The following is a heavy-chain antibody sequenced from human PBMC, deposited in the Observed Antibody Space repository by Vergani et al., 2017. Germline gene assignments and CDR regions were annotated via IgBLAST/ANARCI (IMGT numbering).Heavy chain of an antibody. CDR2: IDYSGST. V-gene: IGHV4-39*07. CDR3: AGGGWVTRAFDY. Sequence: QLQLQESGPGLVKPSETLSLTCTVSGGSISSSSYYWGWIRQPPGKGLEWIGSIDYSGSTYYNPSLKSRVTISVDTSKNQFSLKLSSVTAADTAVYYCAGGGWVTRAFDYWGQETLVTVSS. D-gene: IGHD4-23*01. J-gene: IGHJ4*02. CDR1: GGSISSSSYY.